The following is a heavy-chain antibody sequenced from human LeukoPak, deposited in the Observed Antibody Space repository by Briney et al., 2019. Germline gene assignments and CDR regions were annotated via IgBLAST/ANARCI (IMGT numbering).Heavy chain of an antibody. CDR2: IYQSGTT. D-gene: IGHD2-8*01. Sequence: SETLSLTCAVSGGSISRRNWWSWVRQTPGKGLEWIGEIYQSGTTNYNPPLKSRVTISVDTSKTQFSLELTSVTAADSAVYYCANLGYCGNDDCYSTSWGQGILVTVSS. CDR1: GGSISRRNW. J-gene: IGHJ5*02. V-gene: IGHV4-4*02. CDR3: ANLGYCGNDDCYSTS.